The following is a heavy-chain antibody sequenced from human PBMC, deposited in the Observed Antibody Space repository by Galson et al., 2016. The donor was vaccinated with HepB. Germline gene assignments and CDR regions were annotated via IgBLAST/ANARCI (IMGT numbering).Heavy chain of an antibody. CDR1: GFTFSTYD. CDR3: ARWSPYGDLDY. CDR2: FISNGDST. J-gene: IGHJ4*02. D-gene: IGHD4-17*01. Sequence: SLRLSCAASGFTFSTYDMSWVRLAPGKGLEWVSAFISNGDSTYYADSVRGRFTISGDSSKNTLYLQMNSLRADETAVYYCARWSPYGDLDYWGQGTRVTVSS. V-gene: IGHV3-23*01.